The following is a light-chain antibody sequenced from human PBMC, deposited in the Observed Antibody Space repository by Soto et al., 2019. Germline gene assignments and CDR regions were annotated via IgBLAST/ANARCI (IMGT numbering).Light chain of an antibody. CDR1: QSVLYSPNNENY. J-gene: IGKJ1*01. Sequence: DIVMTQSPDSLAVSLGERATINCKSSQSVLYSPNNENYLAWYQQKPGQHPKLLVYWAFARESGVPDRFSGSGSGTDFTLTISSLQAEDVAVYYRQQYYGTHRTFGQGTKVESK. CDR3: QQYYGTHRT. CDR2: WAF. V-gene: IGKV4-1*01.